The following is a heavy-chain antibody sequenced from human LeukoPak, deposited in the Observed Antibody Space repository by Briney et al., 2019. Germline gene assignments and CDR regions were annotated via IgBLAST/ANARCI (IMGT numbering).Heavy chain of an antibody. CDR1: GLTFGSYA. J-gene: IGHJ4*02. Sequence: GGSLRLSCAASGLTFGSYAMSWARQAPGKGLEWVSSISGSAYSTYYADSVKGRFTISRDNSKNTLYLQMNSLRAEDTAVYYCAKGGITIFGVDYWGQGTLVTVSS. V-gene: IGHV3-23*01. CDR3: AKGGITIFGVDY. D-gene: IGHD3-3*01. CDR2: ISGSAYST.